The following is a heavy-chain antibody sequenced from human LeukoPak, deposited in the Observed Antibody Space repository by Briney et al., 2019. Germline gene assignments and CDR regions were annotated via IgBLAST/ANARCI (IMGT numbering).Heavy chain of an antibody. CDR2: IHKSGTIT. CDR3: ARDPHALDF. J-gene: IGHJ4*02. V-gene: IGHV3-48*02. CDR1: GFSFSTYS. Sequence: GGSLRLSCAASGFSFSTYSMNWVRQAPGKGLEWVSYIHKSGTITYYRDSVKGRFTISRDNAKSSLYLQMNSLRDEDTAVYYCARDPHALDFWGQGTLVTVSS.